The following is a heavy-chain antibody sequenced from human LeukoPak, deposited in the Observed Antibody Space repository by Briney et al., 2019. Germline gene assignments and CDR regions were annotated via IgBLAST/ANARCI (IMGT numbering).Heavy chain of an antibody. D-gene: IGHD4/OR15-4a*01. CDR2: INHSGST. Sequence: SETLSLTCTVSGGSISSYYWSWIRQPPGKGLERIGEINHSGSTNYNPSLKSRVTISVDTSKNQFSLKLSSVTAADTAVYYCARASRTPANYRPFDYWGQGTLVTVSS. V-gene: IGHV4-34*01. J-gene: IGHJ4*02. CDR1: GGSISSYY. CDR3: ARASRTPANYRPFDY.